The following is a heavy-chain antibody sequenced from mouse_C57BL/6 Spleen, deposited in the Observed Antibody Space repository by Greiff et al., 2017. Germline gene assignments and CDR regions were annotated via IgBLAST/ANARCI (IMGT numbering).Heavy chain of an antibody. CDR2: ISYDGSN. Sequence: DVKLQESGPGLVKPSQSLSLTCSVTGYSITSGYYWNWIRQFPGNKLEWMGYISYDGSNNYNPSLKNRISITRDTSKNQFFLKLNSVTTEDTATYYCARDPIYYGNYGGAMDYWGQGTSVTVSS. D-gene: IGHD2-1*01. J-gene: IGHJ4*01. V-gene: IGHV3-6*01. CDR1: GYSITSGYY. CDR3: ARDPIYYGNYGGAMDY.